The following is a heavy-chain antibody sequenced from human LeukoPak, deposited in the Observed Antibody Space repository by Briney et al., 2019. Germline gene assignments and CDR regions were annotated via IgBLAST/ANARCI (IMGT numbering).Heavy chain of an antibody. J-gene: IGHJ4*01. Sequence: ASVKVSCKASGGTFSSYAISWVRQAPGQGLEWMGWITAYNGNRLYAQRFQGRITLTTDTSTSTSYMELRGLEYDDTAIYYCARDNDKVVDHWGQGTLVTVSS. V-gene: IGHV1-18*01. CDR3: ARDNDKVVDH. CDR2: ITAYNGNR. D-gene: IGHD1-1*01. CDR1: GGTFSSYA.